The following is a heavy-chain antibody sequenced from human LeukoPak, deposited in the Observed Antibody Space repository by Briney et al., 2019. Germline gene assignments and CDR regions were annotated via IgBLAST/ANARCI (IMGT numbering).Heavy chain of an antibody. V-gene: IGHV3-48*01. D-gene: IGHD6-13*01. J-gene: IGHJ4*02. Sequence: GGSLRLSCAASGFTFSSYSMNWVRQAPGKGLEWVSYISSSSSTIYYADSVKGRFTISRDNAKNSLYLQMNSLRAEDTAVYYCARIGKEQLGDFDYWGQGTLVTVSS. CDR1: GFTFSSYS. CDR2: ISSSSSTI. CDR3: ARIGKEQLGDFDY.